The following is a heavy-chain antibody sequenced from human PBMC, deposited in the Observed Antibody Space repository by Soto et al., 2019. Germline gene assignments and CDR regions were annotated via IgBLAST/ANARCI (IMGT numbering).Heavy chain of an antibody. CDR3: ARGAGIAVAGTSFDY. CDR1: GFTFRSYT. J-gene: IGHJ4*02. CDR2: ISYDGSNK. D-gene: IGHD6-19*01. V-gene: IGHV3-30-3*01. Sequence: QVQLVESGGGVVQPGRSLRLSCAASGFTFRSYTMHWVRQAPGKGLEWVALISYDGSNKYYADSVKGRFTISRDNSKNTLYLQMNSLRAEDTAVYYCARGAGIAVAGTSFDYWGQGTLVTVSS.